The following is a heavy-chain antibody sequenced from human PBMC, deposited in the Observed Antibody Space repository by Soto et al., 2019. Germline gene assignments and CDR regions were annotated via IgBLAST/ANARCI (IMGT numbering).Heavy chain of an antibody. CDR1: GFTFDDYA. Sequence: GGSLRLSCAASGFTFDDYAMHWVRQAPGKGLEWVSGISWNSGSIGYADSVKGRFTISRDNAKNSLYLQMNSLRAEDTALYYCAKAGYYYDSSGYPSAFEIWGQGTMVTVSS. D-gene: IGHD3-22*01. CDR2: ISWNSGSI. V-gene: IGHV3-9*01. CDR3: AKAGYYYDSSGYPSAFEI. J-gene: IGHJ3*02.